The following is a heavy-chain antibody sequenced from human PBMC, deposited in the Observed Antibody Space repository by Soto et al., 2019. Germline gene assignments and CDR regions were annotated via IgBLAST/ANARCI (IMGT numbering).Heavy chain of an antibody. J-gene: IGHJ6*03. D-gene: IGHD3-10*01. CDR1: GGTFSNYT. Sequence: QVQLVQSGAEVKKPGSSVKVSCKASGGTFSNYTISWVRQAPGQGLEWMGRIIPILGIANYAQKFQGRVTMTADKSTNTAYMELSSLRSEDTAMYYCAKVAEMGSVTEGYYYYMDVWGKGTTVTFSS. V-gene: IGHV1-69*02. CDR3: AKVAEMGSVTEGYYYYMDV. CDR2: IIPILGIA.